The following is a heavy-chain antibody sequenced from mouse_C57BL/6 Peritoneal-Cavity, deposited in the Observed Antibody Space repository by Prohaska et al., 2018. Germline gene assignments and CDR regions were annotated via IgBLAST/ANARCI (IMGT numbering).Heavy chain of an antibody. CDR3: ARGEGAWFAY. Sequence: PGASVKISCKASGYAFSSSWMNWVKQRPGKGLEWIGRIYPGDGATNYNGKFKGKATLTADKSSSTAYMQLSSLTSEDSAVYFCARGEGAWFAYWGQGTLVTVSA. CDR1: GYAFSSSW. CDR2: IYPGDGAT. J-gene: IGHJ3*01. V-gene: IGHV1-82*01.